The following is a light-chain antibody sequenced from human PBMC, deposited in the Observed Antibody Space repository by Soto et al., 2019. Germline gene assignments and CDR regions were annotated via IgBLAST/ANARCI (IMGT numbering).Light chain of an antibody. CDR3: QQYGGSPRT. Sequence: EIELTQSPATLSLSPGERATLSCRASQSVSSKLAWFQQKPGQAPSLLIYGVSTRATGIPDRFSGSGSGTDCTLTISRLEPEDFSVYYGQQYGGSPRTFGQGTKVDIK. V-gene: IGKV3-20*01. CDR2: GVS. CDR1: QSVSSK. J-gene: IGKJ1*01.